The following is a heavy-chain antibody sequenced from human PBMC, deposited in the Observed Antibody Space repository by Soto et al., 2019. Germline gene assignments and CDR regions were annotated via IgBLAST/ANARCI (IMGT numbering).Heavy chain of an antibody. Sequence: QVQLVESGGGVVQPGRSLRLSCAASGFTFSSYGMHWVRQAPGKGLEWVAVISYDGSNKYYADSVKGRFTISRDNSKNTLYLQMNSLRAEDTAVYYCAKVKPEYYDFWSGYCCSPMDNWFDPWGQGTLVTVSS. CDR1: GFTFSSYG. J-gene: IGHJ5*02. CDR3: AKVKPEYYDFWSGYCCSPMDNWFDP. D-gene: IGHD3-3*01. V-gene: IGHV3-30*18. CDR2: ISYDGSNK.